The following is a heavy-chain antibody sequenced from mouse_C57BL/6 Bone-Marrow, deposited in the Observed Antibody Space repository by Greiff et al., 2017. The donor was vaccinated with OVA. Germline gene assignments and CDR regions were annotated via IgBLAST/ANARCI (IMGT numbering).Heavy chain of an antibody. CDR2: IYPRSGNT. CDR1: GYTFTSYG. D-gene: IGHD2-4*01. CDR3: ARSDYDYAYWYFDV. Sequence: VKLQESGAELARPGASVKLSCKASGYTFTSYGISWVKQRTGQGLEWIGEIYPRSGNTYYNEKFKGKATLTADKSSSTAYMELRSLTSEDSAVYFCARSDYDYAYWYFDVWGTGTTVTVSS. V-gene: IGHV1-81*01. J-gene: IGHJ1*03.